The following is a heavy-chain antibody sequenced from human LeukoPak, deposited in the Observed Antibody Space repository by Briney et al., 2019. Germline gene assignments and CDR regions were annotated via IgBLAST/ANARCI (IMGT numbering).Heavy chain of an antibody. D-gene: IGHD4-23*01. CDR2: IDYSGST. J-gene: IGHJ5*02. V-gene: IGHV4-59*01. CDR3: ARDPTMVVTGWFDP. Sequence: PSETLYLTCTASGGTISSYYWSWIRQPPGKGLEWIGYIDYSGSTKYNPSLKSRVTISVDTSKNQFSLKLSSVTAADTALYYCARDPTMVVTGWFDPWGQGTLVTVSS. CDR1: GGTISSYY.